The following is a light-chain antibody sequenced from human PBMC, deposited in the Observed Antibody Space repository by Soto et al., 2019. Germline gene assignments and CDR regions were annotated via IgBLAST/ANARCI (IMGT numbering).Light chain of an antibody. CDR1: SSDIGRYNY. CDR2: EVT. Sequence: QSPLTQPDSVSGSPGQSIAISCTGTSSDIGRYNYVSWYQQHPGKAPKLMIYEVTNRTSGVSNRFSGSKSGNTASLTITGLQADDEADYYCSTFGGTGVFGTGTKLTVL. J-gene: IGLJ1*01. CDR3: STFGGTGV. V-gene: IGLV2-14*01.